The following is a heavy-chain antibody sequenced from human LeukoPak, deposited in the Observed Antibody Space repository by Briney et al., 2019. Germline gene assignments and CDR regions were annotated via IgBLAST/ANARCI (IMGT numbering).Heavy chain of an antibody. CDR2: IYSGGST. CDR1: GFTVSSNY. CDR3: ASNVDTAMVGGDYYFDY. V-gene: IGHV3-66*01. D-gene: IGHD5-18*01. Sequence: GGSLRLSCAASGFTVSSNYMSWVRQAPGKGLEWDSVIYSGGSTYYADSVKGSFTISRDNSKNTLYLQMNSLRAEDTAVYYCASNVDTAMVGGDYYFDYWGQGTLVTVSS. J-gene: IGHJ4*02.